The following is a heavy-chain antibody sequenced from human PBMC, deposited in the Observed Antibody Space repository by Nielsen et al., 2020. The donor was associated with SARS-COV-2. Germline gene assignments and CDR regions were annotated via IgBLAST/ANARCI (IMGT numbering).Heavy chain of an antibody. J-gene: IGHJ6*02. V-gene: IGHV3-73*01. D-gene: IGHD4-17*01. CDR2: IRSKGNNYAT. Sequence: GGSLRLSCAASGFTFSNSAIHWVRQASGKGLEWVGRIRSKGNNYATVNAASVSGRFTLSRDDSKTTAFLQMNSLRTEDTAVYYCTGDYVDFGARAPMDVWGQGTTVTVSS. CDR3: TGDYVDFGARAPMDV. CDR1: GFTFSNSA.